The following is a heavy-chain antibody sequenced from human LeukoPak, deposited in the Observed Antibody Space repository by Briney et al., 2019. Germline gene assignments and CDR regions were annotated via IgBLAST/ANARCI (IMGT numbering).Heavy chain of an antibody. Sequence: RESLKISRKGSGYSFTTYWIGLVPQMPGKGLEGVGTIYPGDSYTRYSPSYQGQVTISADKSISVDYVQWSSLKAAYTAMYYCARLDYAGYYFDYWGQGTLVTASS. V-gene: IGHV5-51*01. CDR2: IYPGDSYT. J-gene: IGHJ4*02. CDR1: GYSFTTYW. CDR3: ARLDYAGYYFDY. D-gene: IGHD4-17*01.